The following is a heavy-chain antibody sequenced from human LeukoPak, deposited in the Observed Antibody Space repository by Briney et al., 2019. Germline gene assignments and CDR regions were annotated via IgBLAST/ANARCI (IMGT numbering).Heavy chain of an antibody. D-gene: IGHD3-9*01. CDR1: GFTFSSYG. CDR3: ARGQYYDILTGYSTLVY. J-gene: IGHJ4*02. CDR2: IWYDGSNK. V-gene: IGHV3-33*01. Sequence: PGRSLRLSCAASGFTFSSYGMHWVRQAPGKGLEWVAVIWYDGSNKYYADSVKGRFTISRDNAKNSLYLQMNSLRAEDTAVYYCARGQYYDILTGYSTLVYWGQGTLVTVSS.